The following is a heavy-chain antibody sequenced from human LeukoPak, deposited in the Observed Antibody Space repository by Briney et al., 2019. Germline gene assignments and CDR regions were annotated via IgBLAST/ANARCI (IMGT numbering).Heavy chain of an antibody. Sequence: PPETLSLTCTVSGASVRSHYWSWIRQTPGKGLEWLGYGFYIGRTNYNPSLGSRVAISLDTSKNQFSLRLTAVTAADTAVYYCARRDGDNYDFDYWGQGILVTVSS. D-gene: IGHD5-24*01. CDR1: GASVRSHY. V-gene: IGHV4-59*02. CDR2: GFYIGRT. J-gene: IGHJ4*02. CDR3: ARRDGDNYDFDY.